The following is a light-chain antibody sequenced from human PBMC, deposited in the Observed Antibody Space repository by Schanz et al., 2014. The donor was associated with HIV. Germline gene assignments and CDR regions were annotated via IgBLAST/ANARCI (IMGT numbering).Light chain of an antibody. J-gene: IGKJ4*01. CDR3: QQRTNWPS. CDR2: DAS. Sequence: EIVMTQSPATLSVSPGDRATLSCRASQSVSNNLAWYQQKPGQAPRLLIYDASNRATDIPDRFSGSGSGTDFTLSISSLEAEDFAVYYCQQRTNWPSFGGGTKVEV. CDR1: QSVSNN. V-gene: IGKV3-11*01.